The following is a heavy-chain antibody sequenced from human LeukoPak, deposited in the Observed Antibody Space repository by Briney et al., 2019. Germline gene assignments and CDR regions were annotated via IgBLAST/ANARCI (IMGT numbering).Heavy chain of an antibody. D-gene: IGHD5-12*01. CDR3: VRSGYDYDWFDP. CDR1: GGSFSDYS. J-gene: IGHJ5*02. CDR2: IIAILDTA. Sequence: SVKVSCKASGGSFSDYSISWVRQAPGQGLGWMGRIIAILDTAHYAQKFQGRFTITADKSTTTVYMGLSSLRSDDTAVYYCVRSGYDYDWFDPWGQGTLVTVSS. V-gene: IGHV1-69*08.